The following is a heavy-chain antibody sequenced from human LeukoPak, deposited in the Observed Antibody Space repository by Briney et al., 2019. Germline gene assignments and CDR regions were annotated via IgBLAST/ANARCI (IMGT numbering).Heavy chain of an antibody. CDR2: IYYSGST. V-gene: IGHV4-59*12. D-gene: IGHD6-19*01. J-gene: IGHJ3*02. CDR1: GGSISSYY. CDR3: ARDLSAVAGPRSAFDI. Sequence: PSETLSLTCTVSGGSISSYYWSWIRQPPGKGLEWIGYIYYSGSTNYNPSLKSRVTISVDTSKNQFSLKLSSVTTADTAVYYCARDLSAVAGPRSAFDIWGQGTMVTVSS.